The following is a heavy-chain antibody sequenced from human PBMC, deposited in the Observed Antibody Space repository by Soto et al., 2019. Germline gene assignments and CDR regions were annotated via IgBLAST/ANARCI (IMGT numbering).Heavy chain of an antibody. CDR2: IKVGSSRI. D-gene: IGHD3-16*01. CDR1: GFSFSAYN. V-gene: IGHV3-21*04. Sequence: PGGSLRLSCIASGFSFSAYNMNWVRQAPGKGLEWVSSIKVGSSRIYQPDSMKGRFTISRDDARNSVYLQINSLRAGDTALYFCVRSPKIGVRGAFWGRGTQVTVSS. CDR3: VRSPKIGVRGAF. J-gene: IGHJ1*01.